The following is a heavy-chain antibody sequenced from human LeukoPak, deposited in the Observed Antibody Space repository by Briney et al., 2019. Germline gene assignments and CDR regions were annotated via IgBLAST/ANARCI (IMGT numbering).Heavy chain of an antibody. CDR2: ISASGGNT. D-gene: IGHD6-25*01. CDR3: AKERASRLPFDY. J-gene: IGHJ4*02. V-gene: IGHV3-23*01. CDR1: GFTFNNYG. Sequence: KTGGSLRLSCAASGFTFNNYGMNWVRQAPGKGLEWVTAISASGGNTYYADSVKGRFTTSRDNAKDTLYLQMNSLRAEDTALYYCAKERASRLPFDYWGQGTLVTVSS.